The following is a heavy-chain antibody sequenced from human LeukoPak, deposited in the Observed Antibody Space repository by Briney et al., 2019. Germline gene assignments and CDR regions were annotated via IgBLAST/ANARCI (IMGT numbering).Heavy chain of an antibody. D-gene: IGHD3-9*01. CDR3: AKWGDYDILTGHYVSDF. Sequence: GGSLRLSCAASGFIFRNYAMSWARQALGKGLEWVSAITGSGDSTYYADSVKGRFTISRGNSKNTLYVEMNTLRAEDTAVYYCAKWGDYDILTGHYVSDFWGQGTLVTVSS. CDR1: GFIFRNYA. J-gene: IGHJ4*02. CDR2: ITGSGDST. V-gene: IGHV3-23*01.